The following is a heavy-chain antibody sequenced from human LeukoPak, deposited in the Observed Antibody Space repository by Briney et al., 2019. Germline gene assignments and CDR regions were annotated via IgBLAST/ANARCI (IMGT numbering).Heavy chain of an antibody. J-gene: IGHJ4*02. CDR2: LNPNTGDT. Sequence: SVKVSCKASGYTFTGHYLDWGRQAHGQGLEWKGWLNPNTGDTLYIQQFQGRVTMTGDTSIRTAYMELSSLMSDDTAVYYCTRIGLKTTGYYRLDYWGQGTLVTVSS. V-gene: IGHV1-2*02. CDR3: TRIGLKTTGYYRLDY. CDR1: GYTFTGHY. D-gene: IGHD3-9*01.